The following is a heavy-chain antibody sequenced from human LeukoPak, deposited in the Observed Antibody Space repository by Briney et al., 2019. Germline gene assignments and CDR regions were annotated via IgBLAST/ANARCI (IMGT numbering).Heavy chain of an antibody. CDR2: IRYDGSNK. Sequence: PGGSLRLSCAASGFTFGSYGMHWVRQAPGKGLEWVAFIRYDGSNKYYADSVKGRFTISRGNSKNTLYLQMNSLRAEDTAVYYCAKDLRRYSSGWFDIDYWGQGTLVTVSS. CDR3: AKDLRRYSSGWFDIDY. D-gene: IGHD6-19*01. J-gene: IGHJ4*02. V-gene: IGHV3-30*02. CDR1: GFTFGSYG.